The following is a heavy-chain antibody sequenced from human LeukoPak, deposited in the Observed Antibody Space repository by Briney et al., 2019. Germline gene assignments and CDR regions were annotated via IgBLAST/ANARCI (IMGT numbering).Heavy chain of an antibody. CDR1: GFTFSSYA. V-gene: IGHV3-23*01. Sequence: HPGGSLRLSCAASGFTFSSYAMSWVRQAPGKGLEWVSAISGSGGSTYYADSVKGRFTISRDNSKNTLYLQMNSLRAEDTAVYYCAKDISQWLRVPNFDYWGQETLVTVPS. D-gene: IGHD5-12*01. CDR2: ISGSGGST. CDR3: AKDISQWLRVPNFDY. J-gene: IGHJ4*02.